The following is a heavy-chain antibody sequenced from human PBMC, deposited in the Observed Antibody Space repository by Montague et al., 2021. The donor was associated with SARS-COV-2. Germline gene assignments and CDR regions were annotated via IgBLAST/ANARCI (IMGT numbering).Heavy chain of an antibody. J-gene: IGHJ3*01. CDR3: ARDDRTFGEST. D-gene: IGHD3-10*01. V-gene: IGHV4-59*01. Sequence: SETLSLTCTVSGASIRNYYWSWIRQPPGKGLEWIGYIFYSGSTSYNPSLESRVTISVDTSKNQVSLKLTSVTAADTAVYYCARDDRTFGESTWGQGTMATVSS. CDR2: IFYSGST. CDR1: GASIRNYY.